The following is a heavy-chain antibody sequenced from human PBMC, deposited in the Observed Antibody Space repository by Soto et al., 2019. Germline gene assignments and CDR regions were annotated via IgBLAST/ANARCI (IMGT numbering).Heavy chain of an antibody. Sequence: GGSLRLSCAASGFTFSSYGMHWVRQAPGKGLEWVAVIWYDGSNKYYADSVKGRFTISRDNSKNTLYLQTNSLRAEDTAVYYCARAMVRGYYYYGMDVWGQGTTVTVSS. CDR2: IWYDGSNK. J-gene: IGHJ6*02. CDR1: GFTFSSYG. V-gene: IGHV3-33*01. CDR3: ARAMVRGYYYYGMDV. D-gene: IGHD3-10*01.